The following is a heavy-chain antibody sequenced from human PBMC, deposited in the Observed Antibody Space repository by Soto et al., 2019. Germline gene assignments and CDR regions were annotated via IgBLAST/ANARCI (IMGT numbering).Heavy chain of an antibody. CDR1: GFTFSSYG. Sequence: SLRLSCAASGFTFSSYGMHWVRQAPGKGLEWVAVISYDGSNKYYADSVKGRFTISRDNSKNTLYLQMNSLRAEDTAVYYCAKPDSGWYGGGYYFDYWGQGTLVTVSS. CDR3: AKPDSGWYGGGYYFDY. V-gene: IGHV3-30*18. D-gene: IGHD6-19*01. J-gene: IGHJ4*02. CDR2: ISYDGSNK.